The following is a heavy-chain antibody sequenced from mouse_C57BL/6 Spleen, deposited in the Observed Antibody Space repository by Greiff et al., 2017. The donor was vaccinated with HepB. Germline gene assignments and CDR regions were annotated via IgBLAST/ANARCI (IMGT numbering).Heavy chain of an antibody. D-gene: IGHD3-2*02. Sequence: QVQLKQPGAELVRPGSSVKLSCKASGYTFTSYWMHWVKQRPIQGLEWIGNIDPSDSETHYNQKFKDKATLTVDKSSSTAYMQLSSLTSEDSAVYYCARGKDSSGYRFAYWGQGTLVTVSA. CDR3: ARGKDSSGYRFAY. CDR2: IDPSDSET. V-gene: IGHV1-52*01. CDR1: GYTFTSYW. J-gene: IGHJ3*01.